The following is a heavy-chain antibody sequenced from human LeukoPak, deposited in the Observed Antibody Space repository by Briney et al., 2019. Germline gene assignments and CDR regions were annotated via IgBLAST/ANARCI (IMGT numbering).Heavy chain of an antibody. CDR3: ARVGEYCSGGSCYLLNDY. CDR1: GFTFRSYS. Sequence: GGSLRLSCAASGFTFRSYSMNWVRQAPGKGLEWVSSISSRSSFIYYADSVKGRFTISRDNAKNSLYLQMNSLRAEDTAVYYCARVGEYCSGGSCYLLNDYWGQGTLVTVSS. J-gene: IGHJ4*02. D-gene: IGHD2-15*01. V-gene: IGHV3-21*01. CDR2: ISSRSSFI.